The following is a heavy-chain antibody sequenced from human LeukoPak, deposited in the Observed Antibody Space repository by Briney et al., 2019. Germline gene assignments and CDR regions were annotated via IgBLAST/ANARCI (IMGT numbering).Heavy chain of an antibody. D-gene: IGHD2-2*01. CDR2: INHSGST. J-gene: IGHJ6*03. CDR1: GGSFSGYY. Sequence: SETLSLTCAVYGGSFSGYYWSWIRQPPGKGLEWIGEINHSGSTNYNPSLKSRVTISVDTSKNQFSLKLSSVTAADTAVYYCARGRGYCSSTSCYLANYYYYYYMDVWGKGTTVTASS. V-gene: IGHV4-34*01. CDR3: ARGRGYCSSTSCYLANYYYYYYMDV.